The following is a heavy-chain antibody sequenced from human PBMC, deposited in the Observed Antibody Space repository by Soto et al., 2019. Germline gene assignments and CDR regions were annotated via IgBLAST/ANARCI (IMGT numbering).Heavy chain of an antibody. D-gene: IGHD1-26*01. CDR3: AGGGAGSGPWTWELPDH. J-gene: IGHJ4*02. Sequence: QMQLVQSGAEVKKTGSSVTVSCKALGNTFTYRYLHWVRQAPGQALEWMGWITPFSGDVHYAQKFQERVTSTRHRSINTAYMQMSSLRSEDTAMYFCAGGGAGSGPWTWELPDHWGQGTLVTVSS. CDR2: ITPFSGDV. V-gene: IGHV1-45*02. CDR1: GNTFTYRY.